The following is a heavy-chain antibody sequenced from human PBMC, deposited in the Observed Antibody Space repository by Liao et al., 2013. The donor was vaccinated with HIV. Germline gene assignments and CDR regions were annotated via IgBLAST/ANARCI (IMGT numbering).Heavy chain of an antibody. V-gene: IGHV4-30-4*08. Sequence: QVQLQESGPGLVKPSQTLSLTCTVYGVSIRGGDYYWSWIRQAPGKGLEWIGYISYSGGSHYNPSLRSRVTISLDTSKNQFSLKLNSVTAADTAVYFCARGRFGEFPLLAPWGQGTLVTVSS. CDR3: ARGRFGEFPLLAP. J-gene: IGHJ5*02. CDR1: GVSIRGGDYY. CDR2: ISYSGGS. D-gene: IGHD3-10*01.